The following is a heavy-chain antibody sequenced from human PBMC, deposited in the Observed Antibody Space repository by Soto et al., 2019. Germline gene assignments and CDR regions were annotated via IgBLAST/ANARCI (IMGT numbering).Heavy chain of an antibody. Sequence: SETLSLTCDVSGDTISTGGYTWAWIRQHPGKGLEWIGYIYYSGSTYYNPSLKSRVTISVDTSKNQFSLKLSSVTAADTAVYYCARALTTVTLFDPWGQGTLVTVSS. D-gene: IGHD4-17*01. J-gene: IGHJ5*02. CDR2: IYYSGST. CDR3: ARALTTVTLFDP. V-gene: IGHV4-31*11. CDR1: GDTISTGGYT.